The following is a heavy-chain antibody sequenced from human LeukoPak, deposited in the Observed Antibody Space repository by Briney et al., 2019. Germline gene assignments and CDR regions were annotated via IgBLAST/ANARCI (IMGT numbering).Heavy chain of an antibody. D-gene: IGHD3-10*01. Sequence: GTPLRLSCATSGFTFNNYPMHWVRQAPGKGLEWVAVIGYDGRFKFHSDSVKGRFTISRDDSENTLYLQMNSLRPEDTALYYCARDPRKGSPDYFDYWGQGTLVTVST. J-gene: IGHJ4*02. CDR3: ARDPRKGSPDYFDY. CDR1: GFTFNNYP. V-gene: IGHV3-30*04. CDR2: IGYDGRFK.